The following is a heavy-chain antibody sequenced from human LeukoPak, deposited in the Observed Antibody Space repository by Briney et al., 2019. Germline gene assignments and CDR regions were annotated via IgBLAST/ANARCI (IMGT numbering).Heavy chain of an antibody. Sequence: ASVKVSCKASGYTFTSYAMNWVRQAPGQGLEWMGWINTNTGNPTYAQGFTGRFVFSLDTSVSTAYLQISSLKAEDTAVYYCARYYCSSTSCPRYYYYMDVRGKGTTVTVSS. CDR3: ARYYCSSTSCPRYYYYMDV. CDR1: GYTFTSYA. V-gene: IGHV7-4-1*02. J-gene: IGHJ6*03. CDR2: INTNTGNP. D-gene: IGHD2-2*01.